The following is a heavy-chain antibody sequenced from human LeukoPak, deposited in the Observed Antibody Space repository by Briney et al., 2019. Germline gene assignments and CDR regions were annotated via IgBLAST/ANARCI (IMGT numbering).Heavy chain of an antibody. J-gene: IGHJ4*02. V-gene: IGHV3-7*01. CDR1: GFTLSKHW. Sequence: GGSLRLSCAASGFTLSKHWMTWDRQAPGKGLECVAIIKQDGSEKYYVNSVKGRFTISRDNAKNSLYLQMNSLRVEDTAVYYCGREWAVDFWGQGTLVTVSS. CDR3: GREWAVDF. CDR2: IKQDGSEK.